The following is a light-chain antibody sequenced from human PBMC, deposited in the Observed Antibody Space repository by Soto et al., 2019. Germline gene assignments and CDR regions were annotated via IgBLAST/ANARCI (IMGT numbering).Light chain of an antibody. J-gene: IGKJ5*01. Sequence: EIVFTHSPATVYLSPSHRATPSCRASQRVDSYLVWYQQKPGQAPRLLIFGASNRATGIPARFSGSGSGTDFTLTINSLEPEDFAVYYCQQRDSWPITFGQGTRLEIK. V-gene: IGKV3-11*01. CDR1: QRVDSY. CDR2: GAS. CDR3: QQRDSWPIT.